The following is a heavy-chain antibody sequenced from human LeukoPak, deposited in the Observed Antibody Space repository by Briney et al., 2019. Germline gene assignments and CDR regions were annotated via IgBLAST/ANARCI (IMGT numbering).Heavy chain of an antibody. Sequence: SETLSLTCTVPGGSISSYYWSWIRQPPGKGLEWIGYIYYSGSTNYNPSLKSRVTISVDTPKNQFSLKLSSVTAADTAVYYCARGVGAKGIDYWGQGTLVTVSS. J-gene: IGHJ4*02. CDR3: ARGVGAKGIDY. V-gene: IGHV4-59*01. CDR1: GGSISSYY. CDR2: IYYSGST. D-gene: IGHD1-26*01.